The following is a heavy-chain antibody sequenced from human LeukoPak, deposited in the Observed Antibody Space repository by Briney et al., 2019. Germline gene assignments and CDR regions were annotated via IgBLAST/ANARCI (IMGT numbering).Heavy chain of an antibody. CDR3: AREPLYPMVDY. V-gene: IGHV4-30-4*08. CDR1: GGSISSGDYY. J-gene: IGHJ4*02. CDR2: IYYSGST. Sequence: SETLSLTCTVSGGSISSGDYYWSWIRQPPGKVLEWIGYIYYSGSTYYNPSLKSRVTISVDTSKNQFSLKLSCVTAADTAVYYCAREPLYPMVDYWGQGTLVTVSS. D-gene: IGHD3-3*01.